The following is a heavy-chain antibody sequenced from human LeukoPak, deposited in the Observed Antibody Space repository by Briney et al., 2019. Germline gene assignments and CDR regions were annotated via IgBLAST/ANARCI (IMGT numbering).Heavy chain of an antibody. CDR3: ARGGVYSSGWYVDY. J-gene: IGHJ4*02. CDR2: ISSSDSTI. CDR1: GFTFSSYE. V-gene: IGHV3-48*03. D-gene: IGHD6-19*01. Sequence: GGSLRLSCAASGFTFSSYEMNWVRQAPGKGLEWVSYISSSDSTIYYADSVKSRFTISRDNAKNSLYLQMNSLRAEDTAVYYCARGGVYSSGWYVDYWGQGTLVTVSS.